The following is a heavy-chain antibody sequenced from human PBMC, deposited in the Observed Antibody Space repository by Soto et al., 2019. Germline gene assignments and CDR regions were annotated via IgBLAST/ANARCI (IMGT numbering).Heavy chain of an antibody. D-gene: IGHD1-26*01. Sequence: QVQLQESGPGLVKPSQTLSLTYTVSGGSISSGGYYWSWIRQHPGKGLEWIGYIYYSGSTYYNPSLKSRVTISVDTSKTQFSLKLSSVTAADTAVYYCAREGGIVGATAADYWGQGTLVTVSS. CDR2: IYYSGST. CDR3: AREGGIVGATAADY. V-gene: IGHV4-31*03. J-gene: IGHJ4*02. CDR1: GGSISSGGYY.